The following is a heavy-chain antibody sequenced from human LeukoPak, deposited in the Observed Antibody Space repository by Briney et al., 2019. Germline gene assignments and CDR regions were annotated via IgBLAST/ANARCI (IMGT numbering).Heavy chain of an antibody. J-gene: IGHJ4*02. D-gene: IGHD2-2*01. Sequence: RGESLKISCKGFGYTFTNYWIGWVRQMPGKGLEWMGIIYPGDSDARYSPSFQGQVTISADKSITTAYLQWSSLEASDTAIYYCARRPRGVCSSTSCYVDYWGQGTLVTVSS. CDR2: IYPGDSDA. V-gene: IGHV5-51*01. CDR1: GYTFTNYW. CDR3: ARRPRGVCSSTSCYVDY.